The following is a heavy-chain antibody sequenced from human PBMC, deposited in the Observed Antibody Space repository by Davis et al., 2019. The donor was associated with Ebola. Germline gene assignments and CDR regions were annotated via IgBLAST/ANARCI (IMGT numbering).Heavy chain of an antibody. V-gene: IGHV1-18*04. CDR2: INPHNGNT. CDR3: ARAQFPTTSGH. CDR1: GYTFTNYG. J-gene: IGHJ4*02. Sequence: ASVKVSCKASGYTFTNYGITWVRQAPGQGLEWVGWINPHNGNTNYAQNVQGRVTMTTDTSTSTAYMEVGSLRSDDTAVYYCARAQFPTTSGHWGQGTLVTVSS. D-gene: IGHD3-3*01.